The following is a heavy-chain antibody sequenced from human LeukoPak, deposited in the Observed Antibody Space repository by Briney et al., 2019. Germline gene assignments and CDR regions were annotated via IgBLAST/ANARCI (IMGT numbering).Heavy chain of an antibody. CDR2: ISPNSGGT. D-gene: IGHD6-19*01. CDR1: GYTFTGYY. J-gene: IGHJ5*02. CDR3: ARETAEGIYSSGWPNWFDP. Sequence: GASVKVSCKASGYTFTGYYMHWVRQAPGQGLEWMGWISPNSGGTNYAQKFQGRVTMTTDTSTSTAYMELRSLRSDDTAVYYCARETAEGIYSSGWPNWFDPWGQGTLVTVSS. V-gene: IGHV1-2*02.